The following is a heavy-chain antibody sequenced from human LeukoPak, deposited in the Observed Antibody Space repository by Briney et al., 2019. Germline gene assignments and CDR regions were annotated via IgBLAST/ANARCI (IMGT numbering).Heavy chain of an antibody. CDR3: ARGTPFDP. V-gene: IGHV3-33*01. Sequence: GGSLRLSCTASGFNFGSDAMHWVRQAPGKGLEWVAFIWSDGSNDHYADSVKGRFTISRDNSKNTVCLQMNSLRVEDTAVYYCARGTPFDPWGQGTLVTVSS. CDR2: IWSDGSND. J-gene: IGHJ5*02. CDR1: GFNFGSDA.